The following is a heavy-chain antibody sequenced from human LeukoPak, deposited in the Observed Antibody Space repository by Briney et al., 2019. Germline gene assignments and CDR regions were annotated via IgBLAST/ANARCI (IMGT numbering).Heavy chain of an antibody. J-gene: IGHJ4*02. D-gene: IGHD6-6*01. CDR3: ARLTRLSTSPDRYYLDY. CDR1: GDSISSYY. Sequence: PSETLSLTCTVSGDSISSYYWSWIRQPPGKGLEWIGYIHTGGGTSYIPSLKGRVTISIDTSKNQFSLKLSSVTAADSAVYYCARLTRLSTSPDRYYLDYWGQGTLATVSS. CDR2: IHTGGGT. V-gene: IGHV4-4*09.